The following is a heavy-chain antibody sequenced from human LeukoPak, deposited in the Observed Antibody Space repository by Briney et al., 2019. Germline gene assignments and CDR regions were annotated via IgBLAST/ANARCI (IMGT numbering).Heavy chain of an antibody. D-gene: IGHD6-13*01. CDR3: AKVLGRISSSWYRGDGMDV. J-gene: IGHJ6*02. Sequence: GGSLRLSCAASGFTFSSYWMHWVRQAPGKGLVWVSTITTRSGSTYYADSVKGRFTISRDNSKNTLYLQMNSLRAEDTAVYYCAKVLGRISSSWYRGDGMDVWGQGTTVTVSS. CDR2: ITTRSGST. V-gene: IGHV3-23*01. CDR1: GFTFSSYW.